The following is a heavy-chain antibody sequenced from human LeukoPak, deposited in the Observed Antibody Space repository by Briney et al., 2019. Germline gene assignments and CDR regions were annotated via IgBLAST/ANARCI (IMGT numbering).Heavy chain of an antibody. CDR1: GGSISSSSSYN. D-gene: IGHD3-9*01. CDR2: IHYSGST. J-gene: IGHJ5*02. CDR3: ARLPTGYPNWFDA. Sequence: SETLSLTCSVSGGSISSSSSYNWGWIRQPPGKGLEWIGAIHYSGSTYYNPSLESRVTISVDTSKNQFSLSLSSVTAADTAVYYCARLPTGYPNWFDAWGQGTLVTVSS. V-gene: IGHV4-39*01.